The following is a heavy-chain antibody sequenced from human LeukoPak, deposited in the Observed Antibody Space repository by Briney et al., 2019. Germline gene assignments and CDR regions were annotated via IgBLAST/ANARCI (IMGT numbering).Heavy chain of an antibody. V-gene: IGHV3-74*01. J-gene: IGHJ4*02. Sequence: GGSLRLSCAASGFTFSSYWMHWVRQAPGKGLVWVSRINSDGSSTSYADSVKGRFSISRDNAKNTLYLQVNSLRAEDTALYYCARVIGYSYGESLDYWGQGTLVTVSS. D-gene: IGHD5-18*01. CDR2: INSDGSST. CDR1: GFTFSSYW. CDR3: ARVIGYSYGESLDY.